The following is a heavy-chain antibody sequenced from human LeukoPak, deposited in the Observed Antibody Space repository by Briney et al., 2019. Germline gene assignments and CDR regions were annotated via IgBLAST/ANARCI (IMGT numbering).Heavy chain of an antibody. J-gene: IGHJ3*02. D-gene: IGHD4-11*01. Sequence: ASVEVSCKASGYTFTSYGISWVRQAPGQGLEWMGWISAYNGNTNYAQKLQGRVTMTTDTSTSTAYMELRSLRSDDTAVYYCARLTGGNYGGAFDIWGQGTMVTVSS. V-gene: IGHV1-18*01. CDR2: ISAYNGNT. CDR3: ARLTGGNYGGAFDI. CDR1: GYTFTSYG.